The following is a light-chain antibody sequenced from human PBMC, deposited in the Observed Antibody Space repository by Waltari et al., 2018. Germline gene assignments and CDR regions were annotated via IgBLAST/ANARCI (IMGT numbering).Light chain of an antibody. V-gene: IGLV2-14*01. Sequence: QSALTQPASVSGSPGQSITTAWPRTTTDVVGYNYVSWYQQYPGKAPKVMIYDVSNRPSGVSNRFSGSKSGNTAFLTISGLQAEDEADYYCTSYRSGSTSWVFGGGTKLPVL. J-gene: IGLJ3*02. CDR2: DVS. CDR3: TSYRSGSTSWV. CDR1: TTDVVGYNY.